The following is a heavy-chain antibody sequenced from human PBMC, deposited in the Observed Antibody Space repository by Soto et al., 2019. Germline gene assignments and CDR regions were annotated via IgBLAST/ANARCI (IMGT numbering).Heavy chain of an antibody. D-gene: IGHD3-22*01. CDR2: ISYDGSNK. CDR1: GFTFSSYG. CDR3: AKDTYSEWLLPHSYYYGMDV. J-gene: IGHJ6*02. V-gene: IGHV3-30*18. Sequence: GGSLRLSCAASGFTFSSYGMHWVRQAPGKGLEWVAVISYDGSNKYYADSVKGRFTISRDNSKNTLYLQMNSLRAEDTAVYYCAKDTYSEWLLPHSYYYGMDVWGQGTTVTVSS.